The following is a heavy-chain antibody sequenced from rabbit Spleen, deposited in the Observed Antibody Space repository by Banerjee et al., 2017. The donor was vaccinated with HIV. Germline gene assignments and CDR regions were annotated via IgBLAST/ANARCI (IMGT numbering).Heavy chain of an antibody. Sequence: QEQLEESGGGLVKPEGSLTLTCKASGFSFSSGYDMCWVRQAPGKGLEWIGCIYTGNGKTYYASGAKGRFTISKSSSTTVTLQMTGLTAADTATYFCARDSGSGDYIDVYFDFWGPGTLVTVS. D-gene: IGHD1-1*01. V-gene: IGHV1S45*01. CDR2: IYTGNGKT. CDR1: GFSFSSGYD. J-gene: IGHJ4*01. CDR3: ARDSGSGDYIDVYFDF.